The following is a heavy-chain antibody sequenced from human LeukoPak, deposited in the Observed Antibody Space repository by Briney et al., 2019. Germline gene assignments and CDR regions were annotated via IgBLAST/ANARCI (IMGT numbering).Heavy chain of an antibody. CDR2: IKQDGSEK. V-gene: IGHV3-7*01. CDR3: AREDIAVAGCNDY. J-gene: IGHJ4*02. D-gene: IGHD6-19*01. Sequence: PGGSLRLSCAASGFTFSSYWMSLVRQAPGKGLEWVANIKQDGSEKYYVDSVKGRFTISRDNAENSLYLQMNSLRAEDTAVYYCAREDIAVAGCNDYWGQGTLVTVSS. CDR1: GFTFSSYW.